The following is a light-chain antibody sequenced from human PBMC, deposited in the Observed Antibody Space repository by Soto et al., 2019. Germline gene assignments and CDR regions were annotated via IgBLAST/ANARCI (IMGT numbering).Light chain of an antibody. CDR2: GAS. CDR3: QQYGSSIKT. J-gene: IGKJ1*01. V-gene: IGKV3-20*01. Sequence: EIVLTQFPGTLSLSPGERATLSCRAGQSVSSNYLAWYQQRPGQPPNLLIFGASNRAPGIPDRFSGSGSGTDFTLTISRLEPEDFAVYYCQQYGSSIKTFGQGTKVDIK. CDR1: QSVSSNY.